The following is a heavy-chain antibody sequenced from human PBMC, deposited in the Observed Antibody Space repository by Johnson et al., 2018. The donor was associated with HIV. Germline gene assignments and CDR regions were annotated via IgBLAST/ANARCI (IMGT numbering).Heavy chain of an antibody. CDR2: IWYDGSNK. CDR1: GFTFDDYA. D-gene: IGHD6-13*01. Sequence: VQLVESGGGVVRPGGSLRLSCAASGFTFDDYAMHWVRQAPGKGLEWVAVIWYDGSNKYYADSVKGRFTISRDNSKNTLYLQMNSLRAEDTAVYYCAKSIAAAGTNAFDIWGQGTMVTVSS. V-gene: IGHV3-30*02. J-gene: IGHJ3*02. CDR3: AKSIAAAGTNAFDI.